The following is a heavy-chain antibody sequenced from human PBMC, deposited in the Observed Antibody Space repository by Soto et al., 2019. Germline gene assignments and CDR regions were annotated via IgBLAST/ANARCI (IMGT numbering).Heavy chain of an antibody. CDR3: ARLDSGWYGAFDI. J-gene: IGHJ3*02. V-gene: IGHV5-51*01. Sequence: PGESLKISCKGSGYSFTSYWISWVRQMPGKGLEWMGVIYPGDSDTRYSPSFQGHVTISADKSISTAYLQWSSLKASDTAMYYCARLDSGWYGAFDIWGQGTMVTVSS. CDR1: GYSFTSYW. D-gene: IGHD6-19*01. CDR2: IYPGDSDT.